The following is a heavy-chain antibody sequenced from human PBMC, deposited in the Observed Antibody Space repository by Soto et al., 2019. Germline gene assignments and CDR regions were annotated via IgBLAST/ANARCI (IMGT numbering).Heavy chain of an antibody. CDR1: GFSLSTSGMC. CDR3: ARIKSSYDILTGYYNRPIDY. CDR2: IDWDDDK. Sequence: SGPTLVNPTQTLTLTCTFSGFSLSTSGMCVSWIRQPPGKALEWLARIDWDDDKYYSTSLKTRLTISKDTSKNQVVLTMTNMDPVDTATYYCARIKSSYDILTGYYNRPIDYWGQGTLVTVSS. V-gene: IGHV2-70*11. J-gene: IGHJ4*02. D-gene: IGHD3-9*01.